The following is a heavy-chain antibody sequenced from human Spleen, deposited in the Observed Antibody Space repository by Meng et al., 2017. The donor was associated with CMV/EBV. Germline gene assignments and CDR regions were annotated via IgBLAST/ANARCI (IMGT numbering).Heavy chain of an antibody. CDR1: GYNFTNYW. J-gene: IGHJ5*02. D-gene: IGHD4-17*01. Sequence: KVSCKGSGYNFTNYWIGWVRQKPGKGLEWMGLIHPGDSVTRYSPSFQGQVTISADKSLSTAYLQWSSLKASDTAMYYCARLSSTYYGDYQGDWFDPWGQGTLVTVSS. CDR3: ARLSSTYYGDYQGDWFDP. V-gene: IGHV5-51*01. CDR2: IHPGDSVT.